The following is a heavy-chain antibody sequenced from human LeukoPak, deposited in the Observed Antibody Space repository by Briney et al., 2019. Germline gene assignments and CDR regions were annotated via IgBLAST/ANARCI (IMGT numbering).Heavy chain of an antibody. CDR1: GFTFDDYA. V-gene: IGHV3-9*01. CDR3: AKDISDSSGYYWYYFDY. J-gene: IGHJ4*02. CDR2: ISWNSGSI. Sequence: GRSLRLSCAASGFTFDDYAMHWVRQAPGKGLEWVSGISWNSGSIGYADSVKGRFTISRDNAKNSLYLRMNSLRAEDTALYYCAKDISDSSGYYWYYFDYWGQGTLVTVSS. D-gene: IGHD3-22*01.